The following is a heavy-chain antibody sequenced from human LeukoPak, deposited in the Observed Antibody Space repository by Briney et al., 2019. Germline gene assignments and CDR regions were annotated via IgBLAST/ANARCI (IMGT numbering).Heavy chain of an antibody. Sequence: QAGGSLRLSCAASGFTFSTYDMHWVRQATGKGLGWVSAIDTAGDTYYPGSVKGRFSISRENAKNSLYLQMNSLRAGDTAVYYCARVAAGGKGFDYWGQGTLVTVSS. CDR2: IDTAGDT. CDR3: ARVAAGGKGFDY. CDR1: GFTFSTYD. J-gene: IGHJ4*02. V-gene: IGHV3-13*01. D-gene: IGHD6-13*01.